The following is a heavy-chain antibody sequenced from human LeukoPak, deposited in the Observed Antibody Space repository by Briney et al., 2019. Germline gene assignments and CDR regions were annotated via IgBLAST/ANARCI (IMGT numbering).Heavy chain of an antibody. CDR1: GFTFSSYS. J-gene: IGHJ4*02. D-gene: IGHD2-21*02. Sequence: TGGSLRLSCAASGFTFSSYSVNWVRQAPGKGLEWVSYISDSGSPIYYADSVKGRFTISRDNSKNTLYLQMNRLRPEDTAVYYCARGTVTAPDYWGQGTLVTVSS. V-gene: IGHV3-48*01. CDR3: ARGTVTAPDY. CDR2: ISDSGSPI.